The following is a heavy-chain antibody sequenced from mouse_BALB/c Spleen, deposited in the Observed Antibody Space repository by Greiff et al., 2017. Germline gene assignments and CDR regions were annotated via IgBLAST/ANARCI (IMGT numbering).Heavy chain of an antibody. J-gene: IGHJ2*01. D-gene: IGHD3-1*01. CDR3: ARRNSSGYFDY. Sequence: EVKVEESGGGLVKPGGSLKLSCAASGFTFSSYAMSWVRQTPEKRLEWVATISSGGSYTYYPDSVKGRFTISRDNAKNTLYLQMSSLRSEDTAMYYCARRNSSGYFDYWGQGTTLTVSS. CDR1: GFTFSSYA. V-gene: IGHV5-9-3*01. CDR2: ISSGGSYT.